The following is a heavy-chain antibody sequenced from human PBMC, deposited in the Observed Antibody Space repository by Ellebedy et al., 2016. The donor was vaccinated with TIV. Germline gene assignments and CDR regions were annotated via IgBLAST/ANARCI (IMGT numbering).Heavy chain of an antibody. CDR1: GFTFATYG. V-gene: IGHV3-23*01. J-gene: IGHJ3*01. D-gene: IGHD3-16*01. CDR2: ISGVGGIAHRT. Sequence: GESLKISXTASGFTFATYGMTWVRQSPGKGLEWVSLISGVGGIAHRTYYVASVKGRFTISRDDSKNTLFLQMSNLRAEDTATYYCAKDTLDMITYGVAWGHSSDAWGPGTMVTVSS. CDR3: AKDTLDMITYGVAWGHSSDA.